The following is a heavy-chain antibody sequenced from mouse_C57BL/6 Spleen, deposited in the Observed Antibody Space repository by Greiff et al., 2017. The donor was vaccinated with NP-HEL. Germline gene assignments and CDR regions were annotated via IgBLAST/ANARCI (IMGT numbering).Heavy chain of an antibody. CDR3: ARHEGGLYGNPYYFDY. CDR1: GYTFTEYT. CDR2: FYPGSGSI. V-gene: IGHV1-62-2*01. D-gene: IGHD2-1*01. Sequence: VQLQESGAELVKPGASVKLSCKASGYTFTEYTIHWVKQRSGQGLEWIGWFYPGSGSIKYNEKFKDKATLTADKSSSTVYMELSRLTSEDSAVYFCARHEGGLYGNPYYFDYWGQGTTLTVSS. J-gene: IGHJ2*01.